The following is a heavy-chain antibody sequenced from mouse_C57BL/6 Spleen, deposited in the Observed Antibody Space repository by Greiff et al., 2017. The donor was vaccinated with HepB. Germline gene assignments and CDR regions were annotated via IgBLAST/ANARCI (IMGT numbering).Heavy chain of an antibody. CDR2: ISSGGDYI. Sequence: EVNLVESGEGLVKPGGSLKLSCAASGFTFSSYAMSWVRQTPEKRLEWVAYISSGGDYIYYADTVKGRFTISRDNARNTLYLQMSSLKSEDTAVYYCTREGYYYGLDYWGQGTTLTVSS. D-gene: IGHD1-1*01. CDR3: TREGYYYGLDY. J-gene: IGHJ2*01. CDR1: GFTFSSYA. V-gene: IGHV5-9-1*02.